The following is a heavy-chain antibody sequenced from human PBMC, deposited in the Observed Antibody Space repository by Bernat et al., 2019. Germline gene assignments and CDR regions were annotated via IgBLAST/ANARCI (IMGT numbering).Heavy chain of an antibody. CDR1: GYSFTSYW. V-gene: IGHV5-51*01. J-gene: IGHJ3*02. CDR3: ARQNDCGDYWAGQDAVDI. D-gene: IGHD4-17*01. Sequence: EVQLVQSGAEVKKPGESLKISCKGSGYSFTSYWIGWVRQMPGKGLEWMGIIYPGDSDTRYSPSFQGQVTISADKSISTAYLQWSSLKASDTAMYYCARQNDCGDYWAGQDAVDIWGQGTMVAVSS. CDR2: IYPGDSDT.